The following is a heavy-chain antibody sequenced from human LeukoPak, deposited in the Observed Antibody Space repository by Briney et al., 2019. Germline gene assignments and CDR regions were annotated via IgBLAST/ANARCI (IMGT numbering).Heavy chain of an antibody. D-gene: IGHD3-16*02. J-gene: IGHJ4*02. Sequence: GGSLRLSCAASGFTLTIYWMSSVSAAPGGGVGRVANIKQDGSERHYVDAGKSRFTISRDNAKNSLYLQMNSLRAEDTAVYYCARWRLYTGSGTGTSRYSFDLWGQGTLITVSS. V-gene: IGHV3-7*01. CDR1: GFTLTIYW. CDR3: ARWRLYTGSGTGTSRYSFDL. CDR2: IKQDGSER.